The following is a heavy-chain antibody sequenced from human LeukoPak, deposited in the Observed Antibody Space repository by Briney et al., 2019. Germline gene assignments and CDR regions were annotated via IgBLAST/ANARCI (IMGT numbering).Heavy chain of an antibody. V-gene: IGHV3-15*01. D-gene: IGHD3-10*01. CDR1: GFTFSNAW. J-gene: IGHJ4*03. Sequence: GGSLRLSCAASGFTFSNAWMSWVRQAPGKGLEWVGRIKSKTDGGTTDYAAPVKGRFTISRDDSKNTLYLQMNSLKTEDTAVYYCTTNSRNEGLLDYWGQGTTVTVSS. CDR3: TTNSRNEGLLDY. CDR2: IKSKTDGGTT.